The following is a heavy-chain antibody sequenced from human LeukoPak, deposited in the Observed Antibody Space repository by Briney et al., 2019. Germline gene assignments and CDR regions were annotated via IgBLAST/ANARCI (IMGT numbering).Heavy chain of an antibody. D-gene: IGHD3-9*01. Sequence: SGTLSLTCAVSGGSISSSNWWSWVRQPPGKGLEWIGEIYHSGSTNYNPSLKSRVTISVDKSKNQFSLKLSSVTAADTAVYYCARVENAHYDILTGYYIGRWFDPWGQGTLVTVSS. CDR3: ARVENAHYDILTGYYIGRWFDP. CDR1: GGSISSSNW. CDR2: IYHSGST. J-gene: IGHJ5*02. V-gene: IGHV4-4*02.